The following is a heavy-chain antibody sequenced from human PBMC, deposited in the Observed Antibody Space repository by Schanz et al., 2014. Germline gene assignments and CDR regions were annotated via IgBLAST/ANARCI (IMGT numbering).Heavy chain of an antibody. D-gene: IGHD3-10*01. CDR2: ISYNVREK. CDR3: ARDDTYYDNSGGLGLTCFYGMDV. CDR1: GFNFTKDG. Sequence: QVQLVESGGGVVQPGRSLRLSCAASGFNFTKDGMYWVRQAPGKGLEWVALISYNVREKYHADSVKGRFTISRDNSNNTLYLQMNRLRDEDTALYYCARDDTYYDNSGGLGLTCFYGMDVWGQGTTVTVS. J-gene: IGHJ6*02. V-gene: IGHV3-30*03.